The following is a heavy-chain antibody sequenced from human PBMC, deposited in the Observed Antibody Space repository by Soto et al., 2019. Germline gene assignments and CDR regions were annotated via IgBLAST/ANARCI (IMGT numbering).Heavy chain of an antibody. CDR2: IYYSGST. D-gene: IGHD3-3*01. Sequence: SETLSLTCTVSGGSISSGGYYWSWIRQHPGKGLEWIGYIYYSGSTYYNPSLKSRVTISVDTSKNQFSLKLSSVTAADTAVYYCARAKTEWGDYFDYWGQGTLVTVSS. J-gene: IGHJ4*02. CDR3: ARAKTEWGDYFDY. V-gene: IGHV4-31*03. CDR1: GGSISSGGYY.